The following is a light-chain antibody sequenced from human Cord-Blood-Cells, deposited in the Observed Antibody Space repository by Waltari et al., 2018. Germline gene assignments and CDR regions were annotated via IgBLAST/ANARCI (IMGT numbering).Light chain of an antibody. CDR1: SSDVGSYNL. CDR2: EVS. CDR3: CSYAGSSAV. Sequence: QSALTQPASVSGSPGQSITLSCPGTSSDVGSYNLVSWYQQHPGKAPKLMIYEVSKRPSEVSNRFSGSKSGNTASLTISGLQAEDEADYYCCSYAGSSAVFGGGTQLTVL. V-gene: IGLV2-23*02. J-gene: IGLJ7*01.